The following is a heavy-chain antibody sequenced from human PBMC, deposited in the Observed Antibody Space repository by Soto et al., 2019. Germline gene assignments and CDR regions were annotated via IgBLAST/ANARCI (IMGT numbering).Heavy chain of an antibody. J-gene: IGHJ6*02. Sequence: QVQLVQSGDEVKKPGSSVKVSCQASGGTFSSYAISWVRQAPGQGLEWLGGIIPIFGTANYAQKFQGRVTITADESTSTAYMELSSLRSEDTAVYNCARGSRSSLFRYYYGMDVWGQGTTVTVSS. V-gene: IGHV1-69*01. CDR1: GGTFSSYA. D-gene: IGHD3-10*01. CDR3: ARGSRSSLFRYYYGMDV. CDR2: IIPIFGTA.